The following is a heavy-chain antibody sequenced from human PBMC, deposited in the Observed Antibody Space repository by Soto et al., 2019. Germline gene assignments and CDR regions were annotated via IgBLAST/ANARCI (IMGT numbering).Heavy chain of an antibody. Sequence: QVQLVESGGGVVQPGRSLRLSCAASGFTFSSYGMHWVRQAPGKGLEWVAVIWYDGSNKYYADSVKGRFTISRDNSKNTLYLKMNSLRAEDRAVYYWGRGSDYGDYEEYDAFDIGGQGTMVTVSP. CDR3: GRGSDYGDYEEYDAFDI. V-gene: IGHV3-33*01. D-gene: IGHD4-17*01. J-gene: IGHJ3*02. CDR1: GFTFSSYG. CDR2: IWYDGSNK.